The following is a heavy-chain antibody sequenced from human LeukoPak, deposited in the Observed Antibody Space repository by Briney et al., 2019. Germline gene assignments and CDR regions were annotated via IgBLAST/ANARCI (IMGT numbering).Heavy chain of an antibody. CDR1: GFTFSSYS. D-gene: IGHD4-17*01. V-gene: IGHV3-21*01. CDR2: ISSSSSYI. J-gene: IGHJ4*02. Sequence: GGSLRLSCAASGFTFSSYSMNWVRQAPGKGLEWVSSISSSSSYIYYADSVKGRFTISGDNAKNSLYLQMNSLRAEDTAVYYRARDPVTTVTTDYWGQGSLVTVSS. CDR3: ARDPVTTVTTDY.